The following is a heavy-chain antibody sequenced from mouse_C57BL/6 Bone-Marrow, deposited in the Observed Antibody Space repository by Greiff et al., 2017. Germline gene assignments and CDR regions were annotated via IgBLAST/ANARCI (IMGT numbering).Heavy chain of an antibody. CDR1: GYTFTDYY. J-gene: IGHJ1*03. CDR2: INPYNGGT. V-gene: IGHV1-19*01. CDR3: ARDYGSSYWYFDV. D-gene: IGHD1-1*01. Sequence: VQLQQSGPVLVKPGASVKMSCKASGYTFTDYYMNWVKQSHGKSLEWIGVINPYNGGTSYNQKFKGKATLTVDKSSSTAYMELNSLTSEDSAVYVCARDYGSSYWYFDVWGTGTTVTVSS.